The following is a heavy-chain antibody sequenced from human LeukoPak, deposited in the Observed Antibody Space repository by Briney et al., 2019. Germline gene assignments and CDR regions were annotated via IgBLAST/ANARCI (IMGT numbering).Heavy chain of an antibody. D-gene: IGHD2-15*01. CDR1: GFTFSSLA. CDR3: AKDSPSCSGKDCVFCDY. Sequence: GGSLRPSCAASGFTFSSLAMSWVRRAPGRGLEWVSTVTRSGQASYYADSVKGRFTISRDNSKNTVYLQMNTLRAEDTAGYFCAKDSPSCSGKDCVFCDYWGQRTLVTVSS. V-gene: IGHV3-23*01. CDR2: VTRSGQAS. J-gene: IGHJ4*02.